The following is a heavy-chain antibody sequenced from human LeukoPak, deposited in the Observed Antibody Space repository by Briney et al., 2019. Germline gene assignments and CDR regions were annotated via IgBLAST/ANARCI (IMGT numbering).Heavy chain of an antibody. CDR1: GFTFDDYA. CDR3: AKDIATGNRLYYFDY. CDR2: ISWNSGSI. J-gene: IGHJ4*02. D-gene: IGHD1-14*01. Sequence: GGSLRLSCLASGFTFDDYAMHWVRQAPGKGLEWVSGISWNSGSIGYADSVKGRFTISRDNAKNSLYLQMNSLRAEDTALCYCAKDIATGNRLYYFDYWGQGTLVTVSS. V-gene: IGHV3-9*01.